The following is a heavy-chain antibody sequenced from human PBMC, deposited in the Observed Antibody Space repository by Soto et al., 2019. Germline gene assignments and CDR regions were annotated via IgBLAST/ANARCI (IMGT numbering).Heavy chain of an antibody. V-gene: IGHV3-30*18. D-gene: IGHD5-18*01. CDR1: GFTFSTYG. Sequence: QVQLVESGGGVVQPGRSLRLSCAASGFTFSTYGMHWVRQAPGKGLEWVAVIWYDGSNAKYADSVKGRFTISRDNSQNTLYLQMNSLRPEDTAVYHCAKEVGKSYGWPFDYWGQGTLVTVSS. J-gene: IGHJ4*02. CDR3: AKEVGKSYGWPFDY. CDR2: IWYDGSNA.